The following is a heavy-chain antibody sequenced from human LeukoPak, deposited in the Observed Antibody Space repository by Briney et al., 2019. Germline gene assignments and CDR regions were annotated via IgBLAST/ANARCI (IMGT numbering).Heavy chain of an antibody. CDR2: IGGTGGNR. CDR3: TRDSPPDY. V-gene: IGHV3-23*01. CDR1: GLSFSNYA. J-gene: IGHJ4*02. Sequence: GGSLRLSCAASGLSFSNYAMYWDRQAAGKGLKWVSAIGGTGGNRFYTDSVKGRFTISRDNSKNTLYLHMNSLRAEDTAIYYRTRDSPPDYWGQGTLVTVSS.